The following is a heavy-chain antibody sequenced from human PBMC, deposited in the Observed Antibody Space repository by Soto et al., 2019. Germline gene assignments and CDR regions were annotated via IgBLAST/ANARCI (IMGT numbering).Heavy chain of an antibody. Sequence: QVQLVQSGAEVKKPGASVKVSCKASGYTFISYGISWVRQAPGQGLEWMGWINAFNGNTNYAQKLQGRVTMTRAPSTSTAYMELRSLRSDDTAVYYCARDPVAGTYFDYWGQGTLVTVSS. CDR3: ARDPVAGTYFDY. J-gene: IGHJ4*02. V-gene: IGHV1-18*01. D-gene: IGHD6-19*01. CDR1: GYTFISYG. CDR2: INAFNGNT.